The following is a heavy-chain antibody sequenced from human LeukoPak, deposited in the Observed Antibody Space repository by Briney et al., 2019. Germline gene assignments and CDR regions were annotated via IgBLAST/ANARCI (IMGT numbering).Heavy chain of an antibody. CDR2: IKPDGTET. V-gene: IGHV3-7*04. Sequence: GGSLRLSCAASGFTFTSFYMSWVRQAPGKGLEWVANIKPDGTETYYVGPVKGRFTISRDNAENSLYLQMNSLRADDTAVYYCTRDLDYWGQGTLVTVSS. CDR3: TRDLDY. J-gene: IGHJ4*02. CDR1: GFTFTSFY.